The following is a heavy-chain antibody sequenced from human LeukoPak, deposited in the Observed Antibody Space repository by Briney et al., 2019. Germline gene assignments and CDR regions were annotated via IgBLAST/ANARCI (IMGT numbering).Heavy chain of an antibody. V-gene: IGHV3-49*04. CDR2: IRSKAYGGTT. Sequence: GGSLRLSCTASGFTFGDYAMSWVRQAPGKGMEWVGFIRSKAYGGTTEYAASVKGRFTISRDDSKSIAYLQMNSLKTEDTAVYYCTRVNRDAFDIWGQGTMVTVSS. J-gene: IGHJ3*02. CDR3: TRVNRDAFDI. CDR1: GFTFGDYA.